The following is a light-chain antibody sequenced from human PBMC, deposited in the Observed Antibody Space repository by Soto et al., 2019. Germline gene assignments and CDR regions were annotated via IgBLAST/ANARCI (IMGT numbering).Light chain of an antibody. J-gene: IGLJ1*01. Sequence: QSVLTQPASGSGAPGQSITISCTGTSSDGGGYNYVSWYQQHPGKAPKLMIYDVSNRPSGVSNRFSGSKSGNTASLTISGLQAEDEDDYYCSSYTRSSTSYVFGTGTKVTVL. CDR2: DVS. CDR3: SSYTRSSTSYV. CDR1: SSDGGGYNY. V-gene: IGLV2-14*01.